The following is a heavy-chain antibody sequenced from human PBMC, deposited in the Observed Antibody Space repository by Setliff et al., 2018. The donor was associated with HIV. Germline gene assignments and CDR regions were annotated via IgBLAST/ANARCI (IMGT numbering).Heavy chain of an antibody. CDR1: GGSITYSSYY. D-gene: IGHD3-16*01. J-gene: IGHJ4*02. Sequence: PSETLSLTCTVSGGSITYSSYYWGWIRQPPGKGLEWIGSMDSSGNTNYNPSLKSRVTVSADTSKNQFSLKLTSVTAADAAVYYCARGDPFTDFDSWGQGTLVTVSS. CDR3: ARGDPFTDFDS. CDR2: MDSSGNT. V-gene: IGHV4-39*07.